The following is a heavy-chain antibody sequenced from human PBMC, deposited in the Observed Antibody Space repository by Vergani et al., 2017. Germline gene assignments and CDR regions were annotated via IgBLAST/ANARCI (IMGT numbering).Heavy chain of an antibody. D-gene: IGHD3-3*01. Sequence: VQLVESGGGVVQPGRSLRLSCAASGFTFSSYGMHWVRQAPGKGLEWVAVISYDGSNKYYADSVKGRFTISRDNSKNTLYLQMNSLRAEDTAVYYCAKAYYDFWSGYYLSDYWGQGTLVTVSS. CDR3: AKAYYDFWSGYYLSDY. V-gene: IGHV3-30*18. CDR2: ISYDGSNK. J-gene: IGHJ4*02. CDR1: GFTFSSYG.